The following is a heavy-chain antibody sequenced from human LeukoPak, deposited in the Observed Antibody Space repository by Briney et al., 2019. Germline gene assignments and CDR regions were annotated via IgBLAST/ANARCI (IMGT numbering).Heavy chain of an antibody. J-gene: IGHJ4*02. CDR2: LHYTGST. Sequence: PSETLSLNCTVSGGSIAKSYWSWLRQFPGKELEWIGYLHYTGSTKYNPALKSRVAISVDTSKNQFSLKLNSVTAADTAVYYCARPRSSSWYPGFDYWGQGTLVTVSS. CDR3: ARPRSSSWYPGFDY. D-gene: IGHD6-13*01. V-gene: IGHV4-59*12. CDR1: GGSIAKSY.